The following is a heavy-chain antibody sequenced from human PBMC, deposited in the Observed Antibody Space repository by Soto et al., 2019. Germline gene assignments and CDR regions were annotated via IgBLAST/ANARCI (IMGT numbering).Heavy chain of an antibody. CDR2: IIPILGIA. Sequence: QVILAQSGAEVKKPGSSVKVSCKVSGGSFSSFSINWVRQAPGQRFEWMGGIIPILGIANFTQKFQDRVTFTADESTATAYMTLSSLTSEDTAFYYCTSFDSNGYYPQNHYWGPGTQVTVSS. CDR1: GGSFSSFS. J-gene: IGHJ4*02. V-gene: IGHV1-69*01. CDR3: TSFDSNGYYPQNHY. D-gene: IGHD3-22*01.